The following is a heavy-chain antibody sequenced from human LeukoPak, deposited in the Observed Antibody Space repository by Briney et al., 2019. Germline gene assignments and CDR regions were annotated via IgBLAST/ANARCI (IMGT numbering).Heavy chain of an antibody. V-gene: IGHV3-66*02. D-gene: IGHD2/OR15-2a*01. CDR2: IYSVGST. CDR1: GFTVSSNY. J-gene: IGHJ4*02. CDR3: ARDRTTGGVDF. Sequence: PGGSLRLSCAASGFTVSSNYMSWVRQAPGKGLECVSVIYSVGSTYYADSVKGRFTVSRDDSKNTLYLQMNSLRAEDTAVYYCARDRTTGGVDFWGQGTLVAVSS.